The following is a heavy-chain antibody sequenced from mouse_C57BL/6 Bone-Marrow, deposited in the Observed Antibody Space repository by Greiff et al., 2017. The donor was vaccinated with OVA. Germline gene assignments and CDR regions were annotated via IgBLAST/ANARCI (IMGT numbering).Heavy chain of an antibody. CDR2: ISPGGGYP. CDR1: GYTFTNYW. V-gene: IGHV1-63*01. J-gene: IGHJ2*01. Sequence: VQLQQSGAELVRPGTSVKMSCKASGYTFTNYWLGWAKQRPGHGLEWIGDISPGGGYPNYTEKFTGKATLTADKSSSTAYLQFSSLPSEDSAIEYCARRGGLRRRGYYVDYWGQGTTLTVSS. CDR3: ARRGGLRRRGYYVDY. D-gene: IGHD2-2*01.